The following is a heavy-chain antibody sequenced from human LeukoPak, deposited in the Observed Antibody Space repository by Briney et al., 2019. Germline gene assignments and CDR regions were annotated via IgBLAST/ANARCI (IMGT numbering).Heavy chain of an antibody. Sequence: GASVKVSCKASGYTFTGYYMHWVRQAPGQGLEWMGWINPNSGGTNYAQKFQGRVTMTRDTSISTAYMELSSLRSEDTAVYYCATVKASYFDSTGYYFDYWGQGTLVTVSS. V-gene: IGHV1-2*02. CDR2: INPNSGGT. CDR3: ATVKASYFDSTGYYFDY. CDR1: GYTFTGYY. D-gene: IGHD3-22*01. J-gene: IGHJ4*02.